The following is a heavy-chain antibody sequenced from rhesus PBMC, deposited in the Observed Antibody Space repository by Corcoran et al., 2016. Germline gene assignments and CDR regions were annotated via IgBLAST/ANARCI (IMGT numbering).Heavy chain of an antibody. CDR1: GFTCSTYV. CDR2: LSFDESKK. CDR3: VRGFYGLDS. J-gene: IGHJ6*01. Sequence: EVQLVESGGGLVQPGGSLRLSCEASGFTCSTYVIHWVRQAPGKGLDWVAVLSFDESKKNYADSMKDRFTISRDNSKNMVYLQMNNLKLEDTAVYYCVRGFYGLDSWGQGVVVTVSS. V-gene: IGHV3-54*02.